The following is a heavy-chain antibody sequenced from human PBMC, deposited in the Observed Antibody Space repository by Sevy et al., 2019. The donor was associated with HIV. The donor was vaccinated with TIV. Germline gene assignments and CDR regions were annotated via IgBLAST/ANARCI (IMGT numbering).Heavy chain of an antibody. CDR1: GYTLTKLS. CDR2: FDPEDGET. D-gene: IGHD3-10*01. J-gene: IGHJ5*02. CDR3: ATLYYYGSGSPRGWFDP. V-gene: IGHV1-24*01. Sequence: ASVKVSCKVSGYTLTKLSMHWVRQAPGKGLEWMGGFDPEDGETIYPQKFQGRVTMTEDTSTDTAYMELSSLRSEDTAVYYCATLYYYGSGSPRGWFDPWGQGTLVTVSS.